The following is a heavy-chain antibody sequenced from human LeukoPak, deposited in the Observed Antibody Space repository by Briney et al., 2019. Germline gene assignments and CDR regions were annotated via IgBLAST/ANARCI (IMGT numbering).Heavy chain of an antibody. CDR3: ARGPGVVIATVFDY. V-gene: IGHV1-69*04. CDR2: VIPILDIT. Sequence: TVKVSCKASGGTFSSYGISWVRQAPGQRLEWLGRVIPILDITTYAQKFQGRVTITADKSTGTAYMHLSGLRSEDTAVYYCARGPGVVIATVFDYWGQGTLVTVSP. J-gene: IGHJ4*02. CDR1: GGTFSSYG. D-gene: IGHD2-21*01.